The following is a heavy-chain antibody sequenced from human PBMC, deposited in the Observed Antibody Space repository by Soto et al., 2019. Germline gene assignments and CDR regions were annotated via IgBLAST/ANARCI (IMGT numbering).Heavy chain of an antibody. CDR1: GGSFSGYY. D-gene: IGHD3-9*01. V-gene: IGHV4-34*01. CDR3: ARAPVLRYFDWLFRADDYGMGV. Sequence: QVQLQQWGAGLLKPSETLSLTCAVYGGSFSGYYWSWIRQPPGKGLEWIGEINHSGSTNYNPSLKSRVTISVDTSKNQFFLKLSSVTAADTAVYYCARAPVLRYFDWLFRADDYGMGVGGPGTTVTVSS. CDR2: INHSGST. J-gene: IGHJ6*02.